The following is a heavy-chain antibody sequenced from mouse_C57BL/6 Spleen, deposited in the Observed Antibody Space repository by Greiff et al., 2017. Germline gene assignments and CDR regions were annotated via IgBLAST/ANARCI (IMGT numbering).Heavy chain of an antibody. D-gene: IGHD1-1*01. V-gene: IGHV1-55*01. Sequence: VQLQQSGAELVKPGASVKMSCKASGYTFTSYWITWVKQRPGQGLEWIGDIYPGSGSTNYNEKFKSKATLTVDTSSSTAYMQLSSLTSEDSAVYYCARDPGSSSWYFDVWGTGTTVTVSS. J-gene: IGHJ1*03. CDR1: GYTFTSYW. CDR2: IYPGSGST. CDR3: ARDPGSSSWYFDV.